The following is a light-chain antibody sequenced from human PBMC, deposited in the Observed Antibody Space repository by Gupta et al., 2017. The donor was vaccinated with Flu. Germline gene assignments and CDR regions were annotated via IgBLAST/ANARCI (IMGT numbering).Light chain of an antibody. Sequence: EIVLTQSPATLSLSPGERATRSCRASQNIARNLGWYQRKPGQAPRLLIFGATTRDTGIPAKFSGSGYGTDFTLTISSRQSEDFAGYYCQQYKDWPLLTFGQGTRLETK. CDR2: GAT. CDR3: QQYKDWPLLT. J-gene: IGKJ5*01. V-gene: IGKV3-15*01. CDR1: QNIARN.